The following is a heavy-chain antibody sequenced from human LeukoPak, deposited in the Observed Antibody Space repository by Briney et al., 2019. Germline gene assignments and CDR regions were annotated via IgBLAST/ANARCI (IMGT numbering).Heavy chain of an antibody. Sequence: SGPTPVKPTQTLTLTCTFSGFSLSTSGVGVGWIRQPPGKALEWLALIYWDDDKRYSPSLKSRLTITKDTPKNQVVLTMTNMDPVDTATYYCAHRRVEPAYYYGSGRNNLCDPWGQGTLVTVSS. D-gene: IGHD3-10*01. CDR3: AHRRVEPAYYYGSGRNNLCDP. J-gene: IGHJ5*02. V-gene: IGHV2-5*02. CDR1: GFSLSTSGVG. CDR2: IYWDDDK.